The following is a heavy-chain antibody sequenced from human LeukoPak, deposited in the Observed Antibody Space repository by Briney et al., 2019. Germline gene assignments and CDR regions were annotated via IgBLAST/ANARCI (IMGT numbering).Heavy chain of an antibody. D-gene: IGHD4-23*01. CDR1: GGSSRSGDYF. CDR3: ARENNDYGGKKAFDY. Sequence: SETLSLTCAVSGGSSRSGDYFWSWIRQPPGKGLEWIGHIHYSGNTYYNPSLKSRVSISVDTSKNQFSLKLSSVTDADTAVYYCARENNDYGGKKAFDYWGQGTLVTVSS. V-gene: IGHV4-30-4*01. J-gene: IGHJ4*02. CDR2: IHYSGNT.